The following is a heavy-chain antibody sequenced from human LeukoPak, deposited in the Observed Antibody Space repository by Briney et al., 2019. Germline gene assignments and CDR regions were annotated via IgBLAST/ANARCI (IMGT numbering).Heavy chain of an antibody. CDR2: VSHGGST. Sequence: PPETLSLTCAVYGGSFSNYYWTWIRQPPGKGLEWIGEVSHGGSTNYNPSLESRVTISADTSRLQFSLKFTSVTAADTAVYYCAMELDVWGQGALVTVAS. CDR1: GGSFSNYY. D-gene: IGHD1-1*01. V-gene: IGHV4-34*01. CDR3: AMELDV. J-gene: IGHJ4*02.